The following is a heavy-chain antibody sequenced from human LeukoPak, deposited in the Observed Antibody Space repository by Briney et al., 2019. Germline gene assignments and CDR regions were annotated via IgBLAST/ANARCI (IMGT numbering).Heavy chain of an antibody. CDR1: GFTFSSYW. V-gene: IGHV3-74*01. J-gene: IGHJ4*02. CDR3: ARELPFDY. Sequence: GGSLRLSCAASGFTFSSYWMHWVRQAPGKGLVWVSRTNTEGTSTWYADSVKGRFTVSRDNSKNTVYLQMNSLRAEDTALYYCARELPFDYWGQGTLVTVSS. D-gene: IGHD2-15*01. CDR2: TNTEGTST.